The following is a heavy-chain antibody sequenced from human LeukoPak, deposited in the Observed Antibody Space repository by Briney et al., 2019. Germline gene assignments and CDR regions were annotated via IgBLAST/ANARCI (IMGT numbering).Heavy chain of an antibody. CDR1: GGSISSSSYY. CDR2: THYSGST. CDR3: ARAYCGGDCSFQH. V-gene: IGHV4-61*05. D-gene: IGHD2-21*02. J-gene: IGHJ1*01. Sequence: SETLSLTCTVSGGSISSSSYYWGWIRQPPGKGLEWIGYTHYSGSTNYNPSLKIRVTISVDTSKNQFSLKLSSVTAADTAVYYCARAYCGGDCSFQHWGQGTLVTVSS.